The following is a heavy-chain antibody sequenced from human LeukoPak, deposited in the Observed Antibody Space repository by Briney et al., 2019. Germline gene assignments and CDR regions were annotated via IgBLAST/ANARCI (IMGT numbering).Heavy chain of an antibody. J-gene: IGHJ4*02. CDR1: GFTFSGHA. Sequence: PGGSLRLSCAASGFTFSGHAMHWVRQAPGKGLEYISSISDNGGSTFYANSVKGRFTISRDNSNNMLYLQMGSLRVEDMAVYYCSRGLDRGYAYGPLEWGQGDLVTVSS. CDR2: ISDNGGST. D-gene: IGHD5-18*01. V-gene: IGHV3-64*01. CDR3: SRGLDRGYAYGPLE.